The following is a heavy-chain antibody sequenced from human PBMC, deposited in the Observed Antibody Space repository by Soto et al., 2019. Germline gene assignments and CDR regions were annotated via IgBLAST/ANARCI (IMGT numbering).Heavy chain of an antibody. CDR3: ARGPCNYGDNWFDP. CDR1: DDSISSGGHS. D-gene: IGHD1-7*01. J-gene: IGHJ5*02. Sequence: QLQLQESDSGLVKPSQTLSLTCTVSDDSISSGGHSWSWIRQPPGKGLEWIWYIYHTGSTHYNPSRNTRATISVDTSKNQFSLRLTSVAAADTAVYCCARGPCNYGDNWFDPWGQGTLVTVSS. V-gene: IGHV4-30-2*01. CDR2: IYHTGST.